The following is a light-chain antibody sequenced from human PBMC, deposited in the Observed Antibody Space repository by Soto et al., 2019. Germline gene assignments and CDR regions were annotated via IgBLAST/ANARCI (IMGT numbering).Light chain of an antibody. CDR3: CSYAGSSTYV. CDR2: EGS. Sequence: QSVLTQPASVSGSPGQSITISCTGTSSDVGSYNLVSWYQQHPGKAPKLMIYEGSKRPSGVSNRFSGSTSGNTASLTIAGRQAEDEADYYCCSYAGSSTYVFGTGTKLTVL. J-gene: IGLJ1*01. V-gene: IGLV2-23*01. CDR1: SSDVGSYNL.